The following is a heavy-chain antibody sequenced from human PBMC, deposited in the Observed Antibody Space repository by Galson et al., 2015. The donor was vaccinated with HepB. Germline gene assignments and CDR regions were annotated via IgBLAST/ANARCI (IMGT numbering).Heavy chain of an antibody. J-gene: IGHJ3*02. D-gene: IGHD3-16*01. CDR3: ARDPLLGSYAFDI. CDR1: GGTFSSYA. V-gene: IGHV1-69*13. Sequence: SVKVSCKASGGTFSSYAISWVRQAPGQGLEWMGGIIPIFGTANYAQKFQGRVTITADESTSTAYMELSSLRSEDTAVYYCARDPLLGSYAFDIWGQGTMVTVSS. CDR2: IIPIFGTA.